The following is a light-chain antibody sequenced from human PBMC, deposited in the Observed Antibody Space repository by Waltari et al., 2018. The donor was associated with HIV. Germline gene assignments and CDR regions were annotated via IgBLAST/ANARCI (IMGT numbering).Light chain of an antibody. CDR3: QQYDNLSSWT. CDR2: DAS. V-gene: IGKV1-33*01. J-gene: IGKJ1*01. Sequence: DIQMTQSPSSLSASVGDRGTITCQASQDINNYLNWYQQKPQKAPTVLTYDASNLETGVPSRFSGSGSGTDFTFTISSLQPEDIATFYCQQYDNLSSWTFGQGTKVEIK. CDR1: QDINNY.